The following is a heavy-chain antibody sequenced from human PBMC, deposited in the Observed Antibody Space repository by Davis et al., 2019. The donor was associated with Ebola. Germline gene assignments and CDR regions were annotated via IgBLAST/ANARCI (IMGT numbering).Heavy chain of an antibody. V-gene: IGHV3-7*01. D-gene: IGHD2-2*01. CDR3: AGDGVAAASDY. CDR1: GFTFSRDW. CDR2: IKQDESEK. J-gene: IGHJ4*02. Sequence: PGGSLRLSCVGSGFTFSRDWMTWLRQAPGKGLEWVANIKQDESEKYYVDSVKGRFTISRDNAKNSVFLQMNSLRVEDTAMYYCAGDGVAAASDYWGQGTLVTVSS.